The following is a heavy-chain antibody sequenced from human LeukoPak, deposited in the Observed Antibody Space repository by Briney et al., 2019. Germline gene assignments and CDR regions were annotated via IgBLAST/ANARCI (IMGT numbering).Heavy chain of an antibody. CDR1: GFTFSSSA. CDR2: VSGSGVST. Sequence: GGSLRLSCAASGFTFSSSAMSWVRQAPGKGLEWVSAVSGSGVSTYYADSVKGRFTISRDNSKNTLYLQMSSLRAEDTALYYCAKDRRPGDYWGQGTLVTVSS. D-gene: IGHD6-6*01. J-gene: IGHJ4*02. CDR3: AKDRRPGDY. V-gene: IGHV3-23*01.